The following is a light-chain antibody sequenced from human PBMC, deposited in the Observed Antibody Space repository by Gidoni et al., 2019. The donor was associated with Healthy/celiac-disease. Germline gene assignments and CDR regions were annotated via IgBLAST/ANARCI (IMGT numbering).Light chain of an antibody. Sequence: IQMSQSPSSLSASVGDRVTITCQASQDISNYLNWYQQKPGKAPKLLIYDASNLETGVPSRFSGSGSGTEFTFTISSLQPEDIATYYCQQYDNHRSTFGQGTRLEIK. J-gene: IGKJ5*01. CDR3: QQYDNHRST. CDR2: DAS. CDR1: QDISNY. V-gene: IGKV1-33*01.